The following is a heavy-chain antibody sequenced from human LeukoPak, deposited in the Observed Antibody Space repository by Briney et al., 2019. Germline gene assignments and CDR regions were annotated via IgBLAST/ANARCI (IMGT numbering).Heavy chain of an antibody. J-gene: IGHJ4*02. D-gene: IGHD1-14*01. V-gene: IGHV3-23*01. CDR2: ISGSGGST. Sequence: GGSLRLSCAASGFTFSSYAMSWVRQAPGKGLEWVSAISGSGGSTYYADSVKGRFTISRDNSNNFLYLQMDSLRAEDTAVYYCATETNGRHYDYWGQGTLLTVSS. CDR3: ATETNGRHYDY. CDR1: GFTFSSYA.